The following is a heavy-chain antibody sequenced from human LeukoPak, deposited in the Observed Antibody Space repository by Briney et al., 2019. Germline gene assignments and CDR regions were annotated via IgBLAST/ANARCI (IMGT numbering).Heavy chain of an antibody. Sequence: GGSLRLSCAASGFTFSSYDMHWVRQATGKGLEWVSAIGTAGDTYYPGSVKGRFTISRENAKNSLYLQMNSLRAGDTAVYYCARGAIPRIYYGSGSYPLFDYWGQGTLVTVSS. J-gene: IGHJ4*02. D-gene: IGHD3-10*01. V-gene: IGHV3-13*01. CDR1: GFTFSSYD. CDR3: ARGAIPRIYYGSGSYPLFDY. CDR2: IGTAGDT.